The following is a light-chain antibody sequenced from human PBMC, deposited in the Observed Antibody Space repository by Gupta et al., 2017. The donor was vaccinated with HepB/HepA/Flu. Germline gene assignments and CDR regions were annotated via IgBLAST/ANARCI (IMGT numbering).Light chain of an antibody. Sequence: LQMTQSPSSLSASVGDRVTITCRASQSISSYLNWYQQKPGKAPKLLIYAASSGQSGVPSRFSGSGSGTEFTLTISSLQPEDFATYYCQQSYSTPCSFGQGTKLEIK. J-gene: IGKJ2*04. CDR2: AAS. CDR3: QQSYSTPCS. V-gene: IGKV1-39*01. CDR1: QSISSY.